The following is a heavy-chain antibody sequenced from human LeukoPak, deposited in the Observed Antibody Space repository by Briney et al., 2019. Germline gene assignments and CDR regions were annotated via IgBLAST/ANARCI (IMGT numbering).Heavy chain of an antibody. J-gene: IGHJ4*02. CDR2: IYNSGYT. CDR1: GASISPYY. Sequence: SETLSLTCTVSGASISPYYWSWIRQPAGKGLEWIGRIYNSGYTNYNPSLESRVTMSLDTSKNEFSLKLSSVTAADTALYYCARRNNSPWDYWGQGILVTVSS. CDR3: ARRNNSPWDY. D-gene: IGHD1-14*01. V-gene: IGHV4-4*07.